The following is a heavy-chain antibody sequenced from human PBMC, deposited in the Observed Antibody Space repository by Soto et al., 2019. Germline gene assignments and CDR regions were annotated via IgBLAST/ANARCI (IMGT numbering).Heavy chain of an antibody. CDR3: ARGTVFYYYYYMDV. D-gene: IGHD4-4*01. CDR2: IYYSGST. V-gene: IGHV4-59*01. CDR1: GGSISSYY. Sequence: SETLSLTCTVSGGSISSYYWSWIRQPPGKGLEWIGYIYYSGSTNYNPSLKSRVTISVDTSKNQFSLKLSSVTAADTAVYYCARGTVFYYYYYMDVWGKGTTVTVSS. J-gene: IGHJ6*03.